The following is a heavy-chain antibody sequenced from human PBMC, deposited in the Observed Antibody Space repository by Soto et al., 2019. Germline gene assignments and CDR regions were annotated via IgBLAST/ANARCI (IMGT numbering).Heavy chain of an antibody. D-gene: IGHD6-19*01. V-gene: IGHV3-15*01. CDR3: TTDSSGWRGLFDY. Sequence: GGSLRLSCAASGFTFSNAWMSWVRQAPGKGLEWVGRIKNKTDGGATDYAAPVKGRFTISRDDSKNTLYLQMNSLKTEDTAVYYCTTDSSGWRGLFDYWGQGTLVTVSS. J-gene: IGHJ4*02. CDR1: GFTFSNAW. CDR2: IKNKTDGGAT.